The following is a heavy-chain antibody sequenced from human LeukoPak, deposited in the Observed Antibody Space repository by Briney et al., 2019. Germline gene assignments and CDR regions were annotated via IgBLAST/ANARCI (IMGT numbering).Heavy chain of an antibody. J-gene: IGHJ4*02. V-gene: IGHV3-74*01. CDR1: GFPFSRDA. CDR3: ASDVAYKFDY. D-gene: IGHD5-24*01. Sequence: GGSLRLSCAASGFPFSRDAMHWVRQSPGKGLVWLSRISPDGSTTNYADSAKGRFTISRDNAKNTLYLQMNSPTDEDTAVYYCASDVAYKFDYWGQGTLVTFSS. CDR2: ISPDGSTT.